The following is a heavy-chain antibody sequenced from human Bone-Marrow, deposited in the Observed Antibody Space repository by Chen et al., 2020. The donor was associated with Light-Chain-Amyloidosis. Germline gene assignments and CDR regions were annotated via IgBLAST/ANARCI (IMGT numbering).Heavy chain of an antibody. CDR3: AKRWQVSSGHFDH. Sequence: EVQLLESGGDLVQPGGSLRLSCAASRFNFSNYAMAWVRQAPGKGLEWVSAIVGSGGSSDYADSVRGRFTISRDNSKSTLYLQMNSLRVEDTAVYYWAKRWQVSSGHFDHWGQGTLVSVFS. J-gene: IGHJ4*02. V-gene: IGHV3-23*01. CDR2: IVGSGGSS. D-gene: IGHD6-19*01. CDR1: RFNFSNYA.